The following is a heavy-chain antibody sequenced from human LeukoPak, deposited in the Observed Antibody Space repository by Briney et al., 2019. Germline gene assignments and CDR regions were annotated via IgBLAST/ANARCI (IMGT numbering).Heavy chain of an antibody. J-gene: IGHJ3*02. CDR3: ARDPNGDYVGAFDI. CDR1: GFTFSSYA. V-gene: IGHV3-23*01. D-gene: IGHD4-17*01. CDR2: ISGSGGST. Sequence: GGSLRLSCAASGFTFSSYAMSWVRQAPGEGLEWVSAISGSGGSTYYADSVKGRFTISRDNSKNTLYLQMNSLRAEDTAVYYCARDPNGDYVGAFDILGQGTMVIVSS.